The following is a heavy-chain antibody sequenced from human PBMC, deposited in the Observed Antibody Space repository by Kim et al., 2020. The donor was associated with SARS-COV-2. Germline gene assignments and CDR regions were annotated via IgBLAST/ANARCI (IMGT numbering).Heavy chain of an antibody. CDR3: ARRIPRKYYLGVFDY. D-gene: IGHD1-26*01. Sequence: ESVKGRFSISRDNAKNSLYLQMHSLRGEDTAIYYCARRIPRKYYLGVFDYWGQGALVTVSS. V-gene: IGHV3-7*03. J-gene: IGHJ4*02.